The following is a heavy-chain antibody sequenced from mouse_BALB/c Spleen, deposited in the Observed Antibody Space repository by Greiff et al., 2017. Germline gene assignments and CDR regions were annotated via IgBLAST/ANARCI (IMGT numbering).Heavy chain of an antibody. Sequence: DLVKPGASVKLSCKASGYTFTSYWINWIKQRPGQGLEWVGRIAPGSGSTYYNEMFKGKATLTVDTSSSTAYIQLSSLSSEDSAVYVCARENDGYSWFAYWGQGTLVTVSA. CDR1: GYTFTSYW. V-gene: IGHV1S41*01. CDR2: IAPGSGST. D-gene: IGHD2-3*01. J-gene: IGHJ3*01. CDR3: ARENDGYSWFAY.